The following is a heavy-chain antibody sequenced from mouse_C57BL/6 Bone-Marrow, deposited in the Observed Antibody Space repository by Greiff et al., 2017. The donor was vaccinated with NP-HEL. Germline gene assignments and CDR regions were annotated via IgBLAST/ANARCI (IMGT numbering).Heavy chain of an antibody. J-gene: IGHJ4*01. Sequence: EVKLVESGPGLVKPSQSLSLTCSVTGYSITSGYYWNWIRQFPGNKLEWMGYISYDGSNNYNPSLKNRISITRDTSKNQFFLKLNSVTTEDTATYYCARAALRLPHYYAMDYWGQGTSVTVSS. CDR2: ISYDGSN. D-gene: IGHD3-2*02. CDR1: GYSITSGYY. CDR3: ARAALRLPHYYAMDY. V-gene: IGHV3-6*01.